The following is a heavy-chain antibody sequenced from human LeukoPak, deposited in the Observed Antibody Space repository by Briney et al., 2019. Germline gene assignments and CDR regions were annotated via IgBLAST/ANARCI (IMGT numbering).Heavy chain of an antibody. CDR2: ISWNSGSI. CDR1: GFTFDDYA. Sequence: GGSLRLSCAASGFTFDDYAMHWVRQAPGEGLEGVSGISWNSGSIGYADSVKGRFTISRDNAKNSLYLQMNSPRAEDTALYYCAREILWFGELTGYFDYWGQGTLVTVSS. D-gene: IGHD3-10*01. CDR3: AREILWFGELTGYFDY. V-gene: IGHV3-9*01. J-gene: IGHJ4*02.